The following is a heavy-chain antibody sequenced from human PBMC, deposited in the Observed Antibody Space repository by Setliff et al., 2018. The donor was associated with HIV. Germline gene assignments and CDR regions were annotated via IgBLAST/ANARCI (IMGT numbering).Heavy chain of an antibody. CDR2: FDPEDDET. J-gene: IGHJ3*02. CDR3: ATSGFYDILTGPTPGVFDI. Sequence: ASVKVSCKVSGYSLTELSLHWVRQAPGEGLEWMGGFDPEDDETVYAEKFQGRVTVTEDTSTDTAYMAMSSLRSEDTAMYYCATSGFYDILTGPTPGVFDIWGQGTMVTVSS. D-gene: IGHD3-9*01. CDR1: GYSLTELS. V-gene: IGHV1-24*01.